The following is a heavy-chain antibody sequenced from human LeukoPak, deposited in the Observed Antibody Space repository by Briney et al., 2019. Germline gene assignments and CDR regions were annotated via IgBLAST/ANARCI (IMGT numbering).Heavy chain of an antibody. CDR1: GYSFTSYW. CDR2: IYPGDSDT. Sequence: GESLKISCKGSGYSFTSYWIGWVRQMPGKGLEWMGIIYPGDSDTRYSPSFQGQVTISADKSISTAYLQWSSLKASDTAMYYCARHGIFGDYGARPFWYFDLWGRGTLVTVSS. D-gene: IGHD3-3*01. CDR3: ARHGIFGDYGARPFWYFDL. V-gene: IGHV5-51*01. J-gene: IGHJ2*01.